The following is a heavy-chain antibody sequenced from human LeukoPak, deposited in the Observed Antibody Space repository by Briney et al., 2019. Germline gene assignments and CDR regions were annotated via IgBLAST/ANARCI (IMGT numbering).Heavy chain of an antibody. CDR3: ARVGFGELYFDY. Sequence: ASVKVSCKASGFTFTSSAMQWVRQARGQRLEWIGWIVVGSGNTNYAQKFQGRVTMTRDTSTSTVYMELSSLRSEDTAVYYCARVGFGELYFDYWGQGTLVTVSS. CDR2: IVVGSGNT. V-gene: IGHV1-58*02. J-gene: IGHJ4*02. CDR1: GFTFTSSA. D-gene: IGHD3-10*01.